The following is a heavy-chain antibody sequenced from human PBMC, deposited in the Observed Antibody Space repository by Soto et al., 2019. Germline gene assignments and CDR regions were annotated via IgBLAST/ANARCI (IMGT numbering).Heavy chain of an antibody. D-gene: IGHD1-26*01. V-gene: IGHV4-34*01. CDR1: GESFSGYI. CDR2: INHSGSA. Sequence: QVQLQQSGAGLFKPSETLCLTCAVYGESFSGYIWTWIRQTPGKGLQWIGQINHSGSANYNPSLKSRVTISVHTSNSQFSLELSSVTAADTAVYYCARGLISGSHYSGGWYYFDSWGQGTQVTVSS. J-gene: IGHJ4*02. CDR3: ARGLISGSHYSGGWYYFDS.